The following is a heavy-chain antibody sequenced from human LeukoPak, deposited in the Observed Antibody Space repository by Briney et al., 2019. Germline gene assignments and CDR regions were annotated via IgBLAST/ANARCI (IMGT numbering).Heavy chain of an antibody. V-gene: IGHV1-18*01. CDR3: AKIQWPQVDAFDI. CDR1: GYTFTSYG. D-gene: IGHD6-19*01. CDR2: ISAYNGNT. Sequence: ASVKVSCKASGYTFTSYGISWVRQAPGQGLEWMGWISAYNGNTNYAQKLQGRVTMTTDTSTSTAYMELSSLRSEDTAVYYCAKIQWPQVDAFDIWGQGTMVTVSS. J-gene: IGHJ3*02.